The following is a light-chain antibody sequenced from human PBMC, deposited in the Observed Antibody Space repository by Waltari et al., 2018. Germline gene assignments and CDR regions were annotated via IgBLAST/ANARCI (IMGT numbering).Light chain of an antibody. V-gene: IGLV1-47*01. CDR1: SSNIGGNF. CDR2: KNN. J-gene: IGLJ3*02. CDR3: AAWDDNLTGPL. Sequence: SVLTQPPSASGTPGQTVTIPCSGSSSNIGGNFVYWYQQLPGMAPQLLIYKNNQRPSGVPDRFSGSKSGTSASLAISGRRSDDEAEYYCAAWDDNLTGPLFGGGTKVTVL.